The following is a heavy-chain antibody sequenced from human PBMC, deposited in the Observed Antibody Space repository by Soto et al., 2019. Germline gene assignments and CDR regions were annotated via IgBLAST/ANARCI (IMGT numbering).Heavy chain of an antibody. CDR1: GFTFSSYA. CDR2: ISYDGSNK. Sequence: QVQLVESGGGVVQPGRSLRLSCAASGFTFSSYAMHWVRQAPGKGLEWVAVISYDGSNKYYADSVKGRFTISRDNSKNTLYLQMNSLRAEDTAVYYCARVREPSYYYGSGSSLGYWGQGTLVTGSS. V-gene: IGHV3-30-3*01. D-gene: IGHD3-10*01. CDR3: ARVREPSYYYGSGSSLGY. J-gene: IGHJ4*02.